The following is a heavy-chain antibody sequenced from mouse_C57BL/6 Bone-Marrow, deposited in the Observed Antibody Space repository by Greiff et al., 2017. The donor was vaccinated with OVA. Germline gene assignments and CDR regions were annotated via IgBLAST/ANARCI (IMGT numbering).Heavy chain of an antibody. J-gene: IGHJ1*03. CDR2: INPNNGGT. D-gene: IGHD1-1*01. V-gene: IGHV1-22*01. CDR3: LYGSSPYWYFDV. Sequence: VQLKQSGPELVKPGASVKMSCKASGYTFTDYNMHWVKQSHGKSLEWIGYINPNNGGTSYNQKFKGKATLTVNKSSSTAYMELRSLTSEDSAVYYCLYGSSPYWYFDVWGTGTTVTVSS. CDR1: GYTFTDYN.